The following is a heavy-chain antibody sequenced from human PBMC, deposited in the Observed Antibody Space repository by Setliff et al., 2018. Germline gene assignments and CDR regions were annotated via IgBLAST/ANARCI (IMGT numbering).Heavy chain of an antibody. CDR1: GYTFTGYY. D-gene: IGHD6-13*01. CDR2: INPNSGGT. J-gene: IGHJ3*02. V-gene: IGHV1-2*02. CDR3: ASGGGSSSWYDAFDI. Sequence: ASVKVSCKASGYTFTGYYMHWVRQAPGQGLEWMGWINPNSGGTNYAQKFQGRVTMTRDTSISTAYMELSRLRSDDTAVYYCASGGGSSSWYDAFDIWGQGTRVTVSS.